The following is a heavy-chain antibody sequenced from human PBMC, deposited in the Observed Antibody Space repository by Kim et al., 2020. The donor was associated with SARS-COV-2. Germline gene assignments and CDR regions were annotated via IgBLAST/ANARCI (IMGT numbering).Heavy chain of an antibody. V-gene: IGHV4-31*02. Sequence: STPSPKSRVTISVDTSKNQFSLKLSSVTAADTAVYYCARASLVPAMVFDYWGQGTLVTVSS. D-gene: IGHD5-18*01. J-gene: IGHJ4*02. CDR3: ARASLVPAMVFDY.